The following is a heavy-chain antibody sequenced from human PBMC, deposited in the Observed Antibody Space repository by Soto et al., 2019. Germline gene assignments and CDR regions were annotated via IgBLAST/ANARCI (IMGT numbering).Heavy chain of an antibody. CDR2: IVVGSGNT. CDR1: GFTFTSSA. Sequence: SVKVSCKASGFTFTSSAVQWVRQARGQRLEWIGWIVVGSGNTNYAQKFQERVTITRDMSTSTAYMELSSLRSEDTAVYYCAADRGSSSWLAWFDPWGQGTLVTVSS. J-gene: IGHJ5*02. V-gene: IGHV1-58*01. CDR3: AADRGSSSWLAWFDP. D-gene: IGHD6-13*01.